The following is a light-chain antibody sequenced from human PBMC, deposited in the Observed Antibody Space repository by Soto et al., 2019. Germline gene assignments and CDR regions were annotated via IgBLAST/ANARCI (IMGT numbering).Light chain of an antibody. J-gene: IGKJ4*01. CDR1: QSVSSN. Sequence: EIVMTQFPATLSVSPGERATLSGRASQSVSSNLAWFQQKPGQAPMVLIYGISTRATGIPASFSGSGSETEFTLTISSLQSEDFAVYYCQQYNNWPLTFGGGTKVEIK. CDR3: QQYNNWPLT. CDR2: GIS. V-gene: IGKV3-15*01.